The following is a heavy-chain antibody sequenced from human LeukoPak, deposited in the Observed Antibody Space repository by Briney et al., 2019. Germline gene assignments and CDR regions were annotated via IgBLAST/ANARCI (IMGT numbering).Heavy chain of an antibody. Sequence: PSETLSLTCNVTGGSISSSYYYWGWLRQPPGEGLEWIGSIYYSGSTYYNPSLKSRVTISVDTSKNHFSLELNSVTAADTAVYYCASQRKTREPYYFDYWGQGTLVTVSS. CDR2: IYYSGST. CDR3: ASQRKTREPYYFDY. J-gene: IGHJ4*02. CDR1: GGSISSSYYY. V-gene: IGHV4-39*02. D-gene: IGHD1-26*01.